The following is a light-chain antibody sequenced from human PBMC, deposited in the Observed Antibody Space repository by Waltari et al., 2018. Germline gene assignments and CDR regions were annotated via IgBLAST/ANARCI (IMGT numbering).Light chain of an antibody. V-gene: IGKV3-20*01. J-gene: IGKJ4*01. CDR2: GAS. CDR3: QQYDISPLT. CDR1: QTVRTTS. Sequence: EIVLTQSPGTLSLSPGERATLPCRASQTVRTTSFAWYQQKPGQAPTPLLYGASSRATGIPDRFSGSGSGTDFSLTISSLEPEDFAVYYCQQYDISPLTFGGGTKVEIK.